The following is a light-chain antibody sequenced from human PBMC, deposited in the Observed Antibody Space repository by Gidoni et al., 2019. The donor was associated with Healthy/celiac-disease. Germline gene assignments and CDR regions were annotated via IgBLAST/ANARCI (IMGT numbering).Light chain of an antibody. CDR3: AAWDDSLSVVV. CDR1: SSNIGSNY. J-gene: IGLJ2*01. V-gene: IGLV1-47*01. Sequence: QSVLTQPPSASGTPGQGVTIPCSGSSSNIGSNYVYWYQQLPGTAPKLLIYRNNQRPSGVPDRFSGSKSGTSASLAISGLRSEDEADYYCAAWDDSLSVVVFGGGTKLTVL. CDR2: RNN.